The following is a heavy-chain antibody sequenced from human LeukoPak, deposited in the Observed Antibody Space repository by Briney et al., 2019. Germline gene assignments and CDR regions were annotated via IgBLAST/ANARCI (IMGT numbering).Heavy chain of an antibody. V-gene: IGHV4-59*01. CDR3: ARDSGNYYMDY. Sequence: SETLSLTCTVSGGSISSYYWSWIRQPPGKGLEWIGYIHYSGSTNYNPSLKSRVTISVDTSKNQFSLKLSSVTAADTAVYYCARDSGNYYMDYWGQGTLVTVSS. D-gene: IGHD1-26*01. J-gene: IGHJ4*02. CDR1: GGSISSYY. CDR2: IHYSGST.